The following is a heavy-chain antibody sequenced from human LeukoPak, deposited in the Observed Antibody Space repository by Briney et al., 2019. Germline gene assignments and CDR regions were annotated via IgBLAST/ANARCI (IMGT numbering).Heavy chain of an antibody. D-gene: IGHD3-10*02. V-gene: IGHV3-21*01. J-gene: IGHJ4*02. CDR3: ARGTMFPYYFDY. CDR1: GFTFSSYY. Sequence: GGSLRLSCAASGFTFSSYYMNWVRQAPGKGLEWVSSISSSSTYIYYADSVKGRFTISRDNAKNSLYLQMNSLRAEDTAVYYCARGTMFPYYFDYWGQGTLVTVSS. CDR2: ISSSSTYI.